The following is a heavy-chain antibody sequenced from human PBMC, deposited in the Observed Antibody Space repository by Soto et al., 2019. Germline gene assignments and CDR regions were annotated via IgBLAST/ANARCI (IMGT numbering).Heavy chain of an antibody. D-gene: IGHD6-13*01. CDR2: ISSSSSTI. Sequence: GGSLRRSCAASGFTFSRYSINWVRQAPGKGLEWVSYISSSSSTIYYADSVKGRFTISRDNAKNSLYLQMNSLRDEDTAVYYCARVASYSSSWYDYYGMDVWGQGTTVTSP. CDR1: GFTFSRYS. V-gene: IGHV3-48*02. J-gene: IGHJ6*02. CDR3: ARVASYSSSWYDYYGMDV.